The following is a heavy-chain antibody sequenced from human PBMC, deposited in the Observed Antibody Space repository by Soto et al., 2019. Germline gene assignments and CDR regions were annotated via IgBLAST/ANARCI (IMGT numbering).Heavy chain of an antibody. CDR3: ARDKGRSPLDY. J-gene: IGHJ4*02. Sequence: EVQLVESGGGLVQPGGSLRLSCAASGFTFSSYSMNWVRQAPGKGLEWVSYISSSSSTIYYADSVKGRFTRSRDNAKNSLYLQMNSLRAEDTAVYYCARDKGRSPLDYWGQGTLVTVSS. D-gene: IGHD2-15*01. CDR1: GFTFSSYS. V-gene: IGHV3-48*01. CDR2: ISSSSSTI.